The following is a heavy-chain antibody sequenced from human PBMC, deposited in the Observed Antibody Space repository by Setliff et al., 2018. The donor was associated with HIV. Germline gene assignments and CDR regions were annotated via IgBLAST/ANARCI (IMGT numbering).Heavy chain of an antibody. CDR3: ARTHGCDCSRTSCSPACDAFDI. CDR1: GGTFSSHA. V-gene: IGHV1-69*13. CDR2: IIPKFGTA. Sequence: SVKVSCKAYGGTFSSHAINWVRQAPGQGLEWMGGIIPKFGTANYAQKFQGRVTITADESTSKVSMELSILRSEDTALYYCARTHGCDCSRTSCSPACDAFDIWGQGTMVTVS. D-gene: IGHD2-2*01. J-gene: IGHJ3*02.